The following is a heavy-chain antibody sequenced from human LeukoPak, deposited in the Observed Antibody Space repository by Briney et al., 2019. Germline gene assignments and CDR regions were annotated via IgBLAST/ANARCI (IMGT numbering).Heavy chain of an antibody. V-gene: IGHV3-21*01. J-gene: IGHJ4*02. CDR3: AREVGATISFDY. CDR1: GFTFSSYS. D-gene: IGHD1-26*01. Sequence: GGSLRLSCAASGFTFSSYSMNWVRQAPGKGLEWVSSISSSSSSYIYYADSVKGRFTISRDNAKNSLYLQMNSLRAEDTAVYYCAREVGATISFDYWGQGTLVTVSS. CDR2: ISSSSSSYI.